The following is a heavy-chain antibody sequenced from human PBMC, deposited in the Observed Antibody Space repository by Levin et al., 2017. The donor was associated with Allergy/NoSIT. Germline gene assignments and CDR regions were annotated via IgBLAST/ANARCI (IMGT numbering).Heavy chain of an antibody. Sequence: ASVKVSCKASGYTFTGYYMHWVRQAPGQGLEWMGWINPNSGGTNYAQKFQGRVTMTRDTSISTAYMELSRLRSDDTAVYYCARWGSYSSSWYSFDYDYGMDVWGQGTTVTVSS. CDR3: ARWGSYSSSWYSFDYDYGMDV. CDR2: INPNSGGT. J-gene: IGHJ6*02. V-gene: IGHV1-2*02. D-gene: IGHD6-13*01. CDR1: GYTFTGYY.